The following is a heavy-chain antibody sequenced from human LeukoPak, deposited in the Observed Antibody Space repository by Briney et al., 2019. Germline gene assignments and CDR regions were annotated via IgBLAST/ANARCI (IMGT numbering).Heavy chain of an antibody. CDR1: GGSISSGDYY. V-gene: IGHV4-39*07. D-gene: IGHD3-22*01. CDR3: ARIRSYYDSGYYPYYIDY. Sequence: SETLSLTCTVSGGSISSGDYYWSWIRQPPGRGLEWIGTIHYSGSTYYKASLKSRVTISIDTSKKQFSLTLSSVTAADTAVYYCARIRSYYDSGYYPYYIDYWGQGILVTVSS. CDR2: IHYSGST. J-gene: IGHJ4*02.